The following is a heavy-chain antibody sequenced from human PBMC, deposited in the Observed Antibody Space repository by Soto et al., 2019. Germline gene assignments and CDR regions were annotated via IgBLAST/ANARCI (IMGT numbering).Heavy chain of an antibody. J-gene: IGHJ5*02. CDR2: IYYSGST. V-gene: IGHV4-31*03. D-gene: IGHD3-10*01. CDR3: AREYGSGSPNWFDP. CDR1: GGSISSGGYY. Sequence: QVQLQESGPGLVKPSQTLSLTCTVSGGSISSGGYYWSWIREHPGKGLEWIGYIYYSGSTYYNPSLKSRVTRSVDTSKNQFSRKLSSVTAADTAVYYCAREYGSGSPNWFDPWGQGTLVTVSS.